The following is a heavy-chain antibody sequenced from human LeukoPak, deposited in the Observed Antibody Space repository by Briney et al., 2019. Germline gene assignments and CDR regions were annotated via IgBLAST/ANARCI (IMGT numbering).Heavy chain of an antibody. J-gene: IGHJ4*02. CDR3: ARDIVVVPAAVFDY. D-gene: IGHD2-2*01. CDR2: ISSSSSYI. CDR1: GFTFSSYS. V-gene: IGHV3-21*01. Sequence: AGGSLRLSCAASGFTFSSYSMNWVRQAPGKGLEWVSSISSSSSYIYYADSVKGRFTISRDNAKNSLYLQMNSLRAEDTAVYYCARDIVVVPAAVFDYWGQGTLVTVSS.